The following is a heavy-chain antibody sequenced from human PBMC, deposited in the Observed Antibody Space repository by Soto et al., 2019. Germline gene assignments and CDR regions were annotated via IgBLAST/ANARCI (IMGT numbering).Heavy chain of an antibody. CDR2: ISAYNGNT. J-gene: IGHJ4*02. D-gene: IGHD3-10*01. V-gene: IGHV1-18*01. CDR1: GYTFTSYC. CDR3: ARDIGYYYGSGSYYTPPSDY. Sequence: ASVKVSCKASGYTFTSYCISWVRQAPGQGLEWMGWISAYNGNTNYAQKLQGRVTMTTDTSTSTAYMELRSLRSDDTAVYYCARDIGYYYGSGSYYTPPSDYWGQGTLVTVSS.